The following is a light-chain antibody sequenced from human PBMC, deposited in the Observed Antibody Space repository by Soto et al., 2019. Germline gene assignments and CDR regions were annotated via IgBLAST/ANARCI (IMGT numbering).Light chain of an antibody. CDR3: QQNYDTVWT. CDR1: QSIVSY. V-gene: IGKV1-39*01. Sequence: DIQMTQSPSSLSASAGDRVTITCRASQSIVSYLNWYQQKPGKAPNLLIYAASSLQSGVPSRFSGSGSGTYFTLTISSLQLEDFATYYCQQNYDTVWTFGQGTKGDIK. CDR2: AAS. J-gene: IGKJ1*01.